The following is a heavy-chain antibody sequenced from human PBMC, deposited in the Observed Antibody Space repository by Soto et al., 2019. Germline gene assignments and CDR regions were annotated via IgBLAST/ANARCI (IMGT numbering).Heavy chain of an antibody. V-gene: IGHV4-31*03. J-gene: IGHJ5*02. CDR1: GGSISSGGYY. CDR3: ARAGHSSSSEGANWFDP. Sequence: QVQLQESGPGLVKPSQTLSLTCTVSGGSISSGGYYWSWIRQHPGKGLEWIGYIYYSGSTYFNPSLKSRLTISVATSKTQFSLQLSSVTAADTAVYYCARAGHSSSSEGANWFDPWGQGTLVTVSS. D-gene: IGHD6-6*01. CDR2: IYYSGST.